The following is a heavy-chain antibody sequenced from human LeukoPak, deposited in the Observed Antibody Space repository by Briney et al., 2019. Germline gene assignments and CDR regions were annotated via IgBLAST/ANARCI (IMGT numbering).Heavy chain of an antibody. V-gene: IGHV4-61*01. CDR2: IQNSATT. Sequence: PSETLSLTCTVSGGSVNSGSYFWSWFRQPPGRGLEWIGYIQNSATTNYNPSLESRVTIFVDSSKDLFSLRVTSVTAADTAVYYCATDYSNFYGMDVWGQGTTVTVSS. D-gene: IGHD4-11*01. CDR1: GGSVNSGSYF. J-gene: IGHJ6*02. CDR3: ATDYSNFYGMDV.